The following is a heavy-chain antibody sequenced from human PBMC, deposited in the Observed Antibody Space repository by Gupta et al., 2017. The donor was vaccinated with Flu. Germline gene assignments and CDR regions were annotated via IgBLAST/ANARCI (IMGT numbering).Heavy chain of an antibody. CDR1: GGSFSGYY. Sequence: QVQLQQWGAGLLKPSETLSLTCAVYGGSFSGYYWSWIRQPPGKGLEWIGEINHSGSTNYNPSLKSRVTISVDTSKNQFSLKLSSVTAADTAVYYCARGSSSSAFDPWGQGTLVTVSS. J-gene: IGHJ5*02. V-gene: IGHV4-34*01. D-gene: IGHD6-6*01. CDR2: INHSGST. CDR3: ARGSSSSAFDP.